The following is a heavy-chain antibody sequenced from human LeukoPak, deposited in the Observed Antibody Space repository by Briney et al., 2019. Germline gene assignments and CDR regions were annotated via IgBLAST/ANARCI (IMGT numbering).Heavy chain of an antibody. J-gene: IGHJ4*02. V-gene: IGHV6-1*01. D-gene: IGHD3-16*01. Sequence: SQTLSLTCAISGDGVSSTNTAWNWIRQSPSRGLEWLGRTYYRSKWYTDYAVSVKSRITINPDTSKNQFSLQLNSLTPEDTAVYYCARGLGFDFWGQGTLVTVSS. CDR3: ARGLGFDF. CDR1: GDGVSSTNTA. CDR2: TYYRSKWYT.